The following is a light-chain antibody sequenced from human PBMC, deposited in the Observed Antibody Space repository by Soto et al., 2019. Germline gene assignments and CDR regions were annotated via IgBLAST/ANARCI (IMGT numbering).Light chain of an antibody. V-gene: IGKV3-20*01. J-gene: IGKJ1*01. CDR3: QQYNSYS. CDR2: GAS. Sequence: EVVLTQSPGTLSLSPGERATLSCRASQSVRSNFLAWYQQKPGQAPRLLIYGASNRATGIPDRFSGSGSGTDFTLTITRLEPEDFATYYCQQYNSYSFGQGTKVDI. CDR1: QSVRSNF.